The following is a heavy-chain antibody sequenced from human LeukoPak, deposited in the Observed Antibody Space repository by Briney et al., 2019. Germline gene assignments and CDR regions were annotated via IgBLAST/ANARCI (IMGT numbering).Heavy chain of an antibody. CDR2: ISYDGSNK. CDR1: GFTFSSYA. V-gene: IGHV3-30-3*01. Sequence: PGGSLRLSCAASGFTFSSYAMHWVRQAPGKGLEWVVVISYDGSNKYYADSVKGRFTISRDNSKNTLYLQMNSLRAEDTAVYYCARALGTTVTSAYYYYYYGMDVWGQGTTVTVSS. J-gene: IGHJ6*02. D-gene: IGHD4-11*01. CDR3: ARALGTTVTSAYYYYYYGMDV.